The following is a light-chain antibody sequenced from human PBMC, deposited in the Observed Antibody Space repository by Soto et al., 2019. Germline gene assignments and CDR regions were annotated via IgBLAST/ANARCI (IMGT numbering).Light chain of an antibody. V-gene: IGKV4-1*01. CDR2: WAS. Sequence: DIVMTQSPDSLAVSLGERATINCKSSQNVFYRSNNKNYLAWYQQKPGQPPRLLIYWASTRESGVPDRFSGGGSGTDFTLTISSQQAEDVAVYYCQQYFRTPLTFGGGTKVEIK. J-gene: IGKJ4*01. CDR3: QQYFRTPLT. CDR1: QNVFYRSNNKNY.